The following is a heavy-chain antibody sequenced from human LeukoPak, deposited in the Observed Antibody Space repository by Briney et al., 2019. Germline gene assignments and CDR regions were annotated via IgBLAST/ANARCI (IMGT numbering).Heavy chain of an antibody. CDR1: GGSISSYY. CDR2: IYTSGST. J-gene: IGHJ4*02. Sequence: SETLSLTCAASGGSISSYYWSWFRQPPGKGLEWIGYIYTSGSTNYNPSLKSRVTISVDTSKNKFSLMLSSVTAADTAVSYCAGHYYDSSGYVVWGQGTLVTVSS. CDR3: AGHYYDSSGYVV. D-gene: IGHD3-22*01. V-gene: IGHV4-4*09.